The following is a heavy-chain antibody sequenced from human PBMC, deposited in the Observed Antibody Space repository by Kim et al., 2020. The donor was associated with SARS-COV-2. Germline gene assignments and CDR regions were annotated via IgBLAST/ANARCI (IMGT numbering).Heavy chain of an antibody. D-gene: IGHD6-19*01. CDR1: GFTFDDYA. CDR3: AVMRGDSSGWYDY. V-gene: IGHV3-43*02. Sequence: GGSLRLSCAASGFTFDDYAMHWVRQAPGKGLEWVSLISGDGGSTYYADSVKGRFTISRYNSKNSLYLQMNSLRTEDTALYYCAVMRGDSSGWYDYWGQGTLVTVSS. J-gene: IGHJ4*02. CDR2: ISGDGGST.